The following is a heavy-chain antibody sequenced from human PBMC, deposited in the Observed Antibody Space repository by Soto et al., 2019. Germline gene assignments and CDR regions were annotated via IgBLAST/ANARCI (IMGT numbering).Heavy chain of an antibody. J-gene: IGHJ5*02. Sequence: SETLSLTCAVSGGSISGFYWSWIRQPPGKELEWIGYIYYRGSTNYNPSLKSRVTISLDTSKNQFSLRLSSVTAADTAVYYCARVPTRPITMIDPWGRGTLVTVSS. CDR1: GGSISGFY. CDR2: IYYRGST. CDR3: ARVPTRPITMIDP. D-gene: IGHD3-22*01. V-gene: IGHV4-59*01.